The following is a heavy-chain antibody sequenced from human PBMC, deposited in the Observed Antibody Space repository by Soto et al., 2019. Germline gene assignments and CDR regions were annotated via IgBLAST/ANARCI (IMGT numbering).Heavy chain of an antibody. J-gene: IGHJ5*02. V-gene: IGHV3-23*01. CDR3: AKHAEYQLVSWFDP. CDR2: ISAGGGNT. CDR1: GFSFSTYA. Sequence: EVQLLESGGGLVQPGGSLRLSCAVSGFSFSTYAMSWVRQAPGKGLEWVSGISAGGGNTYYADSVRGRFTISRDNSKDTLYLQITSLSAEATASYYCAKHAEYQLVSWFDPWGQGSLVTLSS. D-gene: IGHD2-2*01.